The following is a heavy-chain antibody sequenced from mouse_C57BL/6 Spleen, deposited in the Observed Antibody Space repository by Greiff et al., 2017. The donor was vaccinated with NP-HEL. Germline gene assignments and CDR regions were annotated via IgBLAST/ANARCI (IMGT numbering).Heavy chain of an antibody. CDR1: GYTFTDYN. D-gene: IGHD1-1*01. V-gene: IGHV1-18*01. CDR2: INPNNGGT. CDR3: ARGITTVVATYYSMDY. J-gene: IGHJ4*01. Sequence: VQLQQSGPELVKPGASVKIPCKASGYTFTDYNMDWVKQSHGKSLEWIGDINPNNGGTIYNQKFKGKATLTVDKSSSTAYMELRSLTSEDTAVYYCARGITTVVATYYSMDYWGQGTSGPVSS.